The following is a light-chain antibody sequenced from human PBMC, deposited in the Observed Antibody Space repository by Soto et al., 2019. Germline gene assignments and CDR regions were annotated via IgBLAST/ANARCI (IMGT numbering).Light chain of an antibody. V-gene: IGKV4-1*01. CDR2: WAS. Sequence: DIVMTQSPDSLAVSLGERATINCKSSQTVLYSSNNKNYLAWYQQKPGQPPKLLIYWASTRESGVPDRFSGSGSGTDFTLTISGLQAEDVAVYYCQHYYTTPITFGGGTKVDI. J-gene: IGKJ4*01. CDR3: QHYYTTPIT. CDR1: QTVLYSSNNKNY.